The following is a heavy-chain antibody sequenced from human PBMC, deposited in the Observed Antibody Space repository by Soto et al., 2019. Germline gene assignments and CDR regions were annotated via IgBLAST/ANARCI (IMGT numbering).Heavy chain of an antibody. J-gene: IGHJ4*02. CDR3: ARGLTPPVEVTANRPFDH. V-gene: IGHV4-34*01. CDR2: INHNGGA. CDR1: GGSFSGYQ. D-gene: IGHD2-21*02. Sequence: SETLSLTCAVYGGSFSGYQWTWIRQSPGKGLEWIGEINHNGGANHNPSLKSRVTISVDTSKNQFSLKLSSVTAADTAVYYCARGLTPPVEVTANRPFDHWGQGILVTVSS.